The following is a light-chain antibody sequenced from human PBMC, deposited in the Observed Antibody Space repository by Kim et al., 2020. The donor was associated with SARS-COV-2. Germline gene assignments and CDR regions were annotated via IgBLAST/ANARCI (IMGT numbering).Light chain of an antibody. J-gene: IGKJ2*03. CDR1: QRVGSAY. V-gene: IGKV3-20*01. Sequence: EIVLTQSPDTLSLSPGERATLSCRASQRVGSAYLAWYQQRPGRAPRLLVSATSTRATGIPDRFSGSGSGTDFSLTISRLDPEDFAVYYCQVFGYSRYSFGQGTKVDIK. CDR3: QVFGYSRYS. CDR2: ATS.